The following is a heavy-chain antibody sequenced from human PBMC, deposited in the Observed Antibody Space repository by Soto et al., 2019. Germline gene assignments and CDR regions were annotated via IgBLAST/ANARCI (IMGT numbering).Heavy chain of an antibody. V-gene: IGHV4-59*01. D-gene: IGHD3-22*01. CDR3: ARGSYYYDSSGISY. Sequence: QVQLQESGPGLVKPSETLSLTCTVSGGSISSYYWSWIRQPPGKGLEWIGYIYYSGSTNYNPSLRSRVTISVDTSKNQFSLKLSSVTAADTAVYYCARGSYYYDSSGISYWGQGTLVTVSS. J-gene: IGHJ4*02. CDR2: IYYSGST. CDR1: GGSISSYY.